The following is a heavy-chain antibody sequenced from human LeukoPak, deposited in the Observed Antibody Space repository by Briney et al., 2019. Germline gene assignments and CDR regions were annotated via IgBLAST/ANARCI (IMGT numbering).Heavy chain of an antibody. J-gene: IGHJ4*02. CDR3: ARAPPIVVVPAAVDY. V-gene: IGHV1-46*01. CDR1: GYTFTSYY. Sequence: ASVKVSCKASGYTFTSYYMHWVRQAPGQGLEWMGIINPSGGSTSYAQKFQGRVTMTRDTSTSTVYTELSSLRSEDTAVYYCARAPPIVVVPAAVDYWGQGTLVTVSS. D-gene: IGHD2-2*01. CDR2: INPSGGST.